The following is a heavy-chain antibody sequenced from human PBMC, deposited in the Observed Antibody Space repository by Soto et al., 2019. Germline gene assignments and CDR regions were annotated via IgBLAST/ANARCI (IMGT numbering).Heavy chain of an antibody. J-gene: IGHJ6*03. CDR3: ARVRRGAEYYCYYMDV. CDR2: INHSGST. D-gene: IGHD3-10*01. V-gene: IGHV4-34*01. Sequence: QVQLQQWGAGLWKPSETLSLTCAVYGGSFSGYYWSWIRQPPGKGLEWIGEINHSGSTNYNPSLTSQVTISVGTSKNQFPLELGSATAADTAVYYCARVRRGAEYYCYYMDVWGKGTTVTVSS. CDR1: GGSFSGYY.